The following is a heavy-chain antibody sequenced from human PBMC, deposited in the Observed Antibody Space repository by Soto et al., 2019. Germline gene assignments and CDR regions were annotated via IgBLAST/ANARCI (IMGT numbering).Heavy chain of an antibody. CDR1: GGSISSYY. CDR2: IYYSGST. V-gene: IGHV4-59*08. J-gene: IGHJ4*02. D-gene: IGHD2-15*01. Sequence: QVQLQESGPGLVKPSETLSLTCTVSGGSISSYYWSWIRQPPGKGLEWIGYIYYSGSTNYDPFLKTRVTISVDSSKNQFSLKLSSVTAAHTAVYYCASRYGGSIDYWGQGNLVSVSS. CDR3: ASRYGGSIDY.